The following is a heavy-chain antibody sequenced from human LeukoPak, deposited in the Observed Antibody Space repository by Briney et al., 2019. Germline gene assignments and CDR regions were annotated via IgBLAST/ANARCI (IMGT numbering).Heavy chain of an antibody. D-gene: IGHD3-10*01. J-gene: IGHJ3*02. Sequence: SETLSLTCSVSGGSISTYYWSWIRQPPGKGLDWIGYIHYSGSTNYNPSLKSRVTISVDTSKNQFFLKLSSVTAADTAVYYCARVGFRTAFDIWGQGTMGTVSS. CDR1: GGSISTYY. CDR2: IHYSGST. CDR3: ARVGFRTAFDI. V-gene: IGHV4-59*01.